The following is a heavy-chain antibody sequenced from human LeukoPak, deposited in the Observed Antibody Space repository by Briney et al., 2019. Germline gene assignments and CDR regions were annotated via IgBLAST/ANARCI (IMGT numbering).Heavy chain of an antibody. V-gene: IGHV3-33*01. CDR3: ARGFSSSWYAVGY. CDR1: GFTSSSYG. Sequence: GRSLRLSCAASGFTSSSYGMHWVRQAPGKGLEWVAVIWYDGSNKYYADSVKGRFTISRDNSKNTLYLQMNSLRAEDTAVYYCARGFSSSWYAVGYWGQGTLVTVSS. J-gene: IGHJ4*02. CDR2: IWYDGSNK. D-gene: IGHD6-13*01.